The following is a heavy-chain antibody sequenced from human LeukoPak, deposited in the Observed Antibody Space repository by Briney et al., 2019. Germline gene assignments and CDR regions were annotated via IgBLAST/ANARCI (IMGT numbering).Heavy chain of an antibody. CDR3: ARALDYGDYAPYYYYYGMDV. Sequence: PSETLSLTCTVSGGSISSYYWSWIRQPPGKGLEWIGYIYYSGSTNYNPSLKSRVTISVDTSKNQFSLKLSSVTAADTAAYYCARALDYGDYAPYYYYYGMDVWGQGTTVTVSS. V-gene: IGHV4-59*01. CDR2: IYYSGST. CDR1: GGSISSYY. J-gene: IGHJ6*02. D-gene: IGHD4-17*01.